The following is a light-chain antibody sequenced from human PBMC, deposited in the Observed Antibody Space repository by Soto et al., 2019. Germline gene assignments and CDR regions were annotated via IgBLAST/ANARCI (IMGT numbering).Light chain of an antibody. V-gene: IGLV4-69*01. J-gene: IGLJ2*01. CDR1: SGHSSYA. Sequence: QPVLTQSPSASASLGASVKLTCTLSSGHSSYAIAWHQQQPEKGPRYLMKLDSDGSHTKGDGIPDRFSGSISGAESYLTISSLQSEDEADYYCQTWGTGTVVFGGGTKPTVL. CDR3: QTWGTGTVV. CDR2: LDSDGSH.